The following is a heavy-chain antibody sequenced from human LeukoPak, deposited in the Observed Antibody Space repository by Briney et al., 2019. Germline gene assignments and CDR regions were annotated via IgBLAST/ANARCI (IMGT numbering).Heavy chain of an antibody. J-gene: IGHJ5*02. Sequence: GGSLRLSCAASGFTFDDYGMNWVRQAPGKGLEWVAGINWNGGSKGYANSVKGRFTISRDNAKNSLHLQMNSLRAEDTALYYCARGSYDILTGFNWFDPWGQGTLVTVSS. CDR1: GFTFDDYG. V-gene: IGHV3-20*04. D-gene: IGHD3-9*01. CDR2: INWNGGSK. CDR3: ARGSYDILTGFNWFDP.